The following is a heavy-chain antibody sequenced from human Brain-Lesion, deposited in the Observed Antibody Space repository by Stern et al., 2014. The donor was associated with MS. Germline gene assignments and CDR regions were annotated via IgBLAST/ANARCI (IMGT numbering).Heavy chain of an antibody. CDR1: GAPVNSGGYY. Sequence: VPLVESGPGLVKPSQTLSLSCTVSGAPVNSGGYYWTWIRQVPGKGLEGIGYIHHRGATFYNPPLKSRVTISVDTSENQVSLMLSSVTAADTAVYYCAAIGPLMEGAAFDIWGQGTLVTVSS. D-gene: IGHD3-16*01. J-gene: IGHJ3*02. CDR2: IHHRGAT. CDR3: AAIGPLMEGAAFDI. V-gene: IGHV4-31*03.